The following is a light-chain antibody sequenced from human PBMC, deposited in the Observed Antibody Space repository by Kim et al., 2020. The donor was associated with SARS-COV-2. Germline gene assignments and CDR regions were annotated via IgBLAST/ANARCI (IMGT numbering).Light chain of an antibody. CDR1: SSDVGAYDD. V-gene: IGLV2-8*01. CDR2: ELD. Sequence: GQSVAISCTGTSSDVGAYDDVSWYQQHPGKAPELMIYELDKRPSGVPDRFSGSKSGNTASLTVAGLQAEDEADYYCSSYAGSNNVVFGGGTQLTVL. J-gene: IGLJ2*01. CDR3: SSYAGSNNVV.